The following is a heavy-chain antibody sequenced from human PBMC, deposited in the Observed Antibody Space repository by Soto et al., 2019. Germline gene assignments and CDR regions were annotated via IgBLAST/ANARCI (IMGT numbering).Heavy chain of an antibody. CDR1: GYTFTSYG. J-gene: IGHJ6*03. V-gene: IGHV1-18*01. CDR2: ISAYNGNT. CDR3: ARPHNICSGGSCPHPSYYRDV. D-gene: IGHD2-15*01. Sequence: ASVKVSCKASGYTFTSYGISWVRQAPGQGLEWMGWISAYNGNTNYAQKLQGRVTMTTDTSTSTAYMELRSLRSDDTAVYYCARPHNICSGGSCPHPSYYRDVWGKGPTVTVSS.